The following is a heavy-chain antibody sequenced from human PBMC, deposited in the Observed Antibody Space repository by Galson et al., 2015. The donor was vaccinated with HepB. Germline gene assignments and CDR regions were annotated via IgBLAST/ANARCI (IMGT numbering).Heavy chain of an antibody. Sequence: SLRLSCAASGFTFSSYGMHWVRQAPGKGLEWVAVISYDGSNKYYADSVKGRFTISRDNSKNTLYLQMNSLRAEDTAVYYCAKDEYYYGSGTRYYYYYGMDVWGQGTTVTVSS. CDR3: AKDEYYYGSGTRYYYYYGMDV. CDR2: ISYDGSNK. J-gene: IGHJ6*02. V-gene: IGHV3-30*18. CDR1: GFTFSSYG. D-gene: IGHD3-10*01.